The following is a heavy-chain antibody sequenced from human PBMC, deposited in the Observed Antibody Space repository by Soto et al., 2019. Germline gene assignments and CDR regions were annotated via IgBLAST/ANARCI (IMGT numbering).Heavy chain of an antibody. Sequence: QVQLVESGGGLVQPGRSLRLSCVVSGFTFSNYGMHWVRQAPGKGLEWVAYIWYDGSGQRYAGSVQGRFTISRDNSKNTLYLQINSLRVEDAAVYYCAKDEVSRKYYGHSLDVWGQGTTVTVSS. V-gene: IGHV3-33*03. CDR1: GFTFSNYG. J-gene: IGHJ6*02. CDR3: AKDEVSRKYYGHSLDV. D-gene: IGHD4-17*01. CDR2: IWYDGSGQ.